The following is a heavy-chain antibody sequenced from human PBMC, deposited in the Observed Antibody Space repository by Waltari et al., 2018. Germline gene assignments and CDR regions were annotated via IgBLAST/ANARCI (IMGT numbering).Heavy chain of an antibody. CDR3: ARDTAAALDS. CDR2: TKNKANSHIT. CDR1: GFTFRDHY. V-gene: IGHV3-72*01. D-gene: IGHD2-2*01. Sequence: EVQLVESGGGLVQPGGYLRISCVASGFTFRDHYMDWVRQAPGKGLEWVSRTKNKANSHITDYAASVKGRFIGSRDDSKNSLYLQMNNLKTEDTAVYYCARDTAAALDSWGQGTLVTVSS. J-gene: IGHJ4*02.